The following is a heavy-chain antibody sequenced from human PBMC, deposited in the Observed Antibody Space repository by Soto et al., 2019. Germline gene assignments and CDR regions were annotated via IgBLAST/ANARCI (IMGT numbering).Heavy chain of an antibody. CDR1: GLTFSSYW. CDR3: ALSHTVTTDY. V-gene: IGHV3-74*01. Sequence: EVQLVESGGGLVQPGGSLRLSCAASGLTFSSYWMHWVRQAPGKGLVWVSRINRAGSSTSYAAPVKGRFTISRDNAKNTLYLQMNSLRAEDTAVYYCALSHTVTTDYWGQGTLVTVSS. D-gene: IGHD4-17*01. J-gene: IGHJ4*02. CDR2: INRAGSST.